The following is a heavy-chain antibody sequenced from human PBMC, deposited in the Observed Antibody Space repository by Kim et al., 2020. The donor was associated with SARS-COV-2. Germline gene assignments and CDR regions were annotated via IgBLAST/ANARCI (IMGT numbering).Heavy chain of an antibody. CDR2: ISSSSSYT. V-gene: IGHV3-11*06. J-gene: IGHJ4*02. Sequence: GGSLRLSCAASGFTFSDYYMSWIRQAPGKGLEWVSYISSSSSYTNYADSVKGRFTISRDNAKNSLYLQMNSLRAEDTAVYYCARDRYSSSLPLVDYWGQGTLVTVSS. D-gene: IGHD6-13*01. CDR1: GFTFSDYY. CDR3: ARDRYSSSLPLVDY.